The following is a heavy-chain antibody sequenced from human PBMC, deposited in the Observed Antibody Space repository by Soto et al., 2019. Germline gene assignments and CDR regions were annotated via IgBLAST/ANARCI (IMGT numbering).Heavy chain of an antibody. CDR2: IYPGDSGT. D-gene: IGHD6-6*01. V-gene: IGHV5-51*01. J-gene: IGHJ5*02. CDR3: ARSGIAARPSSCFDP. CDR1: GYSFTSYW. Sequence: PGESLKISCKGSGYSFTSYWIGWVRQMPGKGLEWMGIIYPGDSGTRYSPSFQGQVTISADKSISTAYLQWSSLKASDTAMYYCARSGIAARPSSCFDPWGQGTLVTVSS.